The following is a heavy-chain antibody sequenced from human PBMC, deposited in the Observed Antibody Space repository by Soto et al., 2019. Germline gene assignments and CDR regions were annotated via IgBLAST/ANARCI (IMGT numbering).Heavy chain of an antibody. CDR1: GGSIISDTYY. V-gene: IGHV4-39*01. CDR3: AKNSYGSGRPSWFDP. D-gene: IGHD3-10*01. J-gene: IGHJ5*02. Sequence: SETLSLTCVVSGGSIISDTYYWGWIRQPPGKGLEWIGSIYHSGGTYYNPSLKSRITLSVDMSKNQFSLNLSSVTAADTAVYYCAKNSYGSGRPSWFDPWGQGTLVTVSS. CDR2: IYHSGGT.